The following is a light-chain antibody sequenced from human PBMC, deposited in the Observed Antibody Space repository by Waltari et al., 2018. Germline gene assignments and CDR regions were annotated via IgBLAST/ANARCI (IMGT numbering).Light chain of an antibody. CDR3: QKYGTLPAT. CDR2: AAS. Sequence: EIVLTQSPGTLSSSPWERVTLACRASQSVTRTLAWYQQKPGQATRLLIYAASTRATGIADKFSGSGSGTDFSLTSSRLEPEDFAVYCCQKYGTLPATFGQGTKVEIK. V-gene: IGKV3-20*01. J-gene: IGKJ1*01. CDR1: QSVTRT.